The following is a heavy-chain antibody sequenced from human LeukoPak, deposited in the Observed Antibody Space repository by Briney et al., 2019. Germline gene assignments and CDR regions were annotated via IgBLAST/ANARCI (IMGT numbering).Heavy chain of an antibody. Sequence: PSETLSLTCTVSGYSISSGYYWGWIRQPPGQGLEWIGSIYHSGSTYYNPSLKSRVTISVDTSKNQFSLKLSSVTAADTAVYYCARVRYFDWLSDYWGQGTLVTVSS. D-gene: IGHD3-9*01. CDR2: IYHSGST. J-gene: IGHJ4*02. CDR3: ARVRYFDWLSDY. CDR1: GYSISSGYY. V-gene: IGHV4-38-2*02.